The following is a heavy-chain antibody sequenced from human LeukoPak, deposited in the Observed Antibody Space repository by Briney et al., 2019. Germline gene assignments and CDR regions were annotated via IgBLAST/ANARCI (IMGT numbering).Heavy chain of an antibody. D-gene: IGHD6-19*01. V-gene: IGHV3-13*01. CDR2: IGTAGNT. J-gene: IGHJ4*02. Sequence: PGGSLRLSCAASGFTFSSHDMHWVRQPTGKGLEWVSVIGTAGNTYYADSVKGRFTISRENAKNSLYLQMDNLRAGDTAVHYCARSKSYSSGWTDFDYWGRGTLVTVSS. CDR1: GFTFSSHD. CDR3: ARSKSYSSGWTDFDY.